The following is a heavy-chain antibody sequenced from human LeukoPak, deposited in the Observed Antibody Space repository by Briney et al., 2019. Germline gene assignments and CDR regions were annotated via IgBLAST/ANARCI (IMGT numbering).Heavy chain of an antibody. CDR2: VYASGT. CDR3: ARGSFRDGIGV. D-gene: IGHD3-10*01. J-gene: IGHJ6*02. V-gene: IGHV4-4*07. Sequence: SETLSLTCSVSGGSISSHYYNWFRRPAAKRLQWIVRVYASGTNHNPSLKSRVTFSLGTSKNQLSLKLISGSGADTAVYYCARGSFRDGIGVWRQGTTVTVSS. CDR1: GGSISSHY.